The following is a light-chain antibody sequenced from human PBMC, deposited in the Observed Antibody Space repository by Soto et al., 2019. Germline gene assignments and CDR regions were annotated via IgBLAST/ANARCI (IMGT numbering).Light chain of an antibody. CDR2: DAS. V-gene: IGKV1-33*01. CDR3: PQYDSLPFT. CDR1: QDISNC. J-gene: IGKJ2*01. Sequence: DTQMTQSPSALSASIGDRVTITCQASQDISNCLNWYQQKPGKAPQLLIYDASKLETGVPLRFSGSGSGTDFSLTISSLQPEDIATVYCPQYDSLPFTFGQGTNLEIK.